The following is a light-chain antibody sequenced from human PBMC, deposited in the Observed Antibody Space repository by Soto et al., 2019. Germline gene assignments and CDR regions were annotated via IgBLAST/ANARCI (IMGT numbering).Light chain of an antibody. J-gene: IGLJ1*01. CDR1: TNDVGGYNY. Sequence: LTHPASVSGSPGQSITISCTGTTNDVGGYNYVSWYQQHPGKAPKLLIFEVSSRPSGVSNRFSGSKSGNTASLTISALQAEDEADYFCNSYTSSTSRPYVFGTGTKVTVL. CDR2: EVS. CDR3: NSYTSSTSRPYV. V-gene: IGLV2-14*01.